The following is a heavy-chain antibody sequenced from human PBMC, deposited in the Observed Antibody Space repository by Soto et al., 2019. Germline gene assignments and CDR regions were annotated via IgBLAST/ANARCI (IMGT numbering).Heavy chain of an antibody. D-gene: IGHD3-9*01. V-gene: IGHV3-53*01. CDR2: IYAGGNT. Sequence: GGSLRRSCAASGFSVTGNYMTWVRQAPGKGLECVSVIYAGGNTYYPDSVKGRFTISSDNSKNTLFLQMNNLRAEDTAVYYCARVTTFYDILTSSYALNYFDYWGQGTRVTVSS. CDR1: GFSVTGNY. CDR3: ARVTTFYDILTSSYALNYFDY. J-gene: IGHJ4*02.